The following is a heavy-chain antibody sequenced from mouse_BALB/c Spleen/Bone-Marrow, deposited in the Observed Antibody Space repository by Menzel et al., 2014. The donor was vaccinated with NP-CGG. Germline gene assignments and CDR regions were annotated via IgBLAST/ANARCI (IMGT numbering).Heavy chain of an antibody. Sequence: VQLKESGGGLVQPGGSLKLSCATSGFTFSDYYMYWVRQTPEKRLEWVAFISNGGVNTYYPDTVKGRFPISRDNAKNTLYLQMSRLKSEDTAMYYCARHPYGNYGWFAYWGQGTLVTVSA. D-gene: IGHD2-10*02. CDR1: GFTFSDYY. CDR3: ARHPYGNYGWFAY. J-gene: IGHJ3*01. V-gene: IGHV5-12*02. CDR2: ISNGGVNT.